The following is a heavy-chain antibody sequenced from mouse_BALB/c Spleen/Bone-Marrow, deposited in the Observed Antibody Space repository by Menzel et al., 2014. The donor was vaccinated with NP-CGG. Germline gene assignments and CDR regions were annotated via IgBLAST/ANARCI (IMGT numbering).Heavy chain of an antibody. V-gene: IGHV5-6-5*01. D-gene: IGHD2-4*01. Sequence: EVQLVESGGDLVKPGGSLKLSCTASGFTSSGYAMSWVRQTPEKRLEWVASISNGGSTYYPDSVKGRFTISRDNARNILYLQMTSLRSEDTAMYYCTRGRRDYGWYFDVWGAGTTVTVSS. CDR2: ISNGGST. J-gene: IGHJ1*01. CDR1: GFTSSGYA. CDR3: TRGRRDYGWYFDV.